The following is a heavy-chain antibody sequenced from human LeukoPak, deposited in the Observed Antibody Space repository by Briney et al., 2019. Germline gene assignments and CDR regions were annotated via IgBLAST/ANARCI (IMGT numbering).Heavy chain of an antibody. Sequence: SVKVSCKASGYTFTGYYMHWVRQAPGQGLEWMGRINPNSGGTNYAQKFQGRVTMTRDTSISTAYMELSRLRSDDTAVYYCARGTYYYDSSGYFDYWGQGTLVTVSS. CDR3: ARGTYYYDSSGYFDY. V-gene: IGHV1-2*06. CDR2: INPNSGGT. D-gene: IGHD3-22*01. CDR1: GYTFTGYY. J-gene: IGHJ4*02.